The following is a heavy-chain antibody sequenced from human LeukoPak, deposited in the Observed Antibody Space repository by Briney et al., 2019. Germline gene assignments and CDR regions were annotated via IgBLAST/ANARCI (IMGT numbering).Heavy chain of an antibody. V-gene: IGHV3-48*01. Sequence: PGGSLRLSCAASGFTFSSYSMNWVRQAPGKGLEWVSYISSSSSTIYYADSVKGRFTISRDNAKNSLYLQMNSLRAEDTAVYYCARAEQQLYWGQGTLVTVSS. CDR1: GFTFSSYS. D-gene: IGHD6-13*01. J-gene: IGHJ4*02. CDR3: ARAEQQLY. CDR2: ISSSSSTI.